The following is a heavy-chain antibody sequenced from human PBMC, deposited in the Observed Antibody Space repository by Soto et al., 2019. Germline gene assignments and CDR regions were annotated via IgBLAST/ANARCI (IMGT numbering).Heavy chain of an antibody. J-gene: IGHJ4*02. CDR2: INHRGTT. CDR3: ARSVGSSSEYYFDN. V-gene: IGHV4-34*08. D-gene: IGHD6-6*01. CDR1: GGTFGCYD. Sequence: TCPCAGGTFGCYDWLLISQPPGKGLEWIGEINHRGTTSYSPSLKSRVTMSVDTSKNQISLKLNSVTAADTAVYYCARSVGSSSEYYFDNWGQGTPVTGSS.